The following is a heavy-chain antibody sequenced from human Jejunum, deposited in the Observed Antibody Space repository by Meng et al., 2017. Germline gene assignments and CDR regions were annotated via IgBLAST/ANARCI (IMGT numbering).Heavy chain of an antibody. CDR2: VFYTGST. Sequence: VPLRESGPGLGRPSETRSLPSTATGLSVTSGHYYWSWVRQPPGQGLEWIGHVFYTGSTNYSPSFKSRVTISVHTSMNQFSLKLNSVTAADTAVYYCARGGWDFEYWGQGILVTVSS. J-gene: IGHJ4*02. CDR3: ARGGWDFEY. CDR1: GLSVTSGHYY. D-gene: IGHD3-16*01. V-gene: IGHV4-61*01.